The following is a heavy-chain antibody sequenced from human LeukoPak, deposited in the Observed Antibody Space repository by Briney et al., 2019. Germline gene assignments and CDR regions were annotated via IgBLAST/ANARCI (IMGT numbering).Heavy chain of an antibody. CDR3: ARDLNSAYYYDSSGYYERDY. CDR2: INTNTGNP. CDR1: GYTFTSYA. J-gene: IGHJ4*02. Sequence: AASVKVSCKASGYTFTSYAMNWVRQAPGQGLEWMGWINTNTGNPTYAQGFTGRFVFSLDTSVSTAYLQISSLKAEDTAVYYCARDLNSAYYYDSSGYYERDYWGQGTLVTVSS. D-gene: IGHD3-22*01. V-gene: IGHV7-4-1*02.